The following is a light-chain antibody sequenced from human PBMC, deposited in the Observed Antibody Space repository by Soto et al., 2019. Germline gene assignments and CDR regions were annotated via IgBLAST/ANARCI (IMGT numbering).Light chain of an antibody. Sequence: QSALTQPRSVSGSPGQSVTISCSGTSDDVGGYNYVSWYQQPPGKVPKLMIYDVTKRPSGVPDRFSGSKSGNTASLTISGLQAGDEGDYYCCSYAGSYTYVFGIGTKVTVL. CDR3: CSYAGSYTYV. J-gene: IGLJ1*01. CDR1: SDDVGGYNY. V-gene: IGLV2-11*01. CDR2: DVT.